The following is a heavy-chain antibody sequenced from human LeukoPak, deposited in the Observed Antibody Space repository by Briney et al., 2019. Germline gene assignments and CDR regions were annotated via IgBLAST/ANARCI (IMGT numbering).Heavy chain of an antibody. CDR2: ISYYGSNK. CDR3: AKSLSSGWYLDY. J-gene: IGHJ4*02. V-gene: IGHV3-30*04. CDR1: GFTFSSYA. D-gene: IGHD6-19*01. Sequence: GRSLRLSCAASGFTFSSYAMHWVRRAPGKGLGWVGVISYYGSNKYYADSVKGRFTLSRDNSKNTLYLHMNRLRAEGTAVYYCAKSLSSGWYLDYWGQGTLVTVSS.